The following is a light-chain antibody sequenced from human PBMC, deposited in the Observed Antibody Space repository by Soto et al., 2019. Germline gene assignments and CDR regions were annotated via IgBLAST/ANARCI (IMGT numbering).Light chain of an antibody. Sequence: DVVMTQSPLSLPVTLGQSAYISCKSSRSLVYSDGNTYLNWFHQRPGQSPRRLIYKVSNRDSGVPDRFSGSGSGTDFKLTISRVEAEDVGVYYCLQGSHWPPTFGQGTKVEFK. CDR2: KVS. J-gene: IGKJ1*01. V-gene: IGKV2-30*01. CDR3: LQGSHWPPT. CDR1: RSLVYSDGNTY.